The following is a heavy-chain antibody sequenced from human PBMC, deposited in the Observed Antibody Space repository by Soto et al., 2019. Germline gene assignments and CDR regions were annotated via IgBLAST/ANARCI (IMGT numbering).Heavy chain of an antibody. CDR3: ARGARNYYYFDY. J-gene: IGHJ4*02. CDR2: IKSDESTT. V-gene: IGHV3-74*01. D-gene: IGHD3-10*01. Sequence: EVQLVESGGGLVQPGGSLRLSCAASGFIFTDYWIHWVRQAPGKGLVWVSRIKSDESTTNYADSVWGRLTISRDNAMNTVYLQINSLRAEDTAVYYCARGARNYYYFDYWGQGTLVTVSS. CDR1: GFIFTDYW.